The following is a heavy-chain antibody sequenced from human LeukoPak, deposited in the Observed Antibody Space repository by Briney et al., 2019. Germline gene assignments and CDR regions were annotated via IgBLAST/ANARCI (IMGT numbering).Heavy chain of an antibody. D-gene: IGHD4-17*01. CDR3: AREVSDYLRGYFDY. V-gene: IGHV3-48*03. CDR1: GFTFSSYE. Sequence: GGSLRLSCAASGFTFSSYEMNWVRQAPGKGLEWVSYISSSGSSIYYADSVKGRFTISRDNAKNSLYLQMNSPRAEDTAIYYCAREVSDYLRGYFDYWGQGTLVTVSS. J-gene: IGHJ4*02. CDR2: ISSSGSSI.